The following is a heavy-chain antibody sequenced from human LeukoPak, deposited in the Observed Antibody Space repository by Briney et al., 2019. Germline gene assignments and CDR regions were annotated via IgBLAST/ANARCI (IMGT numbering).Heavy chain of an antibody. V-gene: IGHV2-5*01. J-gene: IGHJ4*02. CDR1: GFSLSTIGVG. D-gene: IGHD3-9*01. Sequence: SGPTLVNPTQTLTLTCTFSGFSLSTIGVGVGLIRQPPGKALEWLALIYWNDDKRYSPALKSRLTITKDTSKTQVVLTMSNMDPVDTAIYFRPQTAYDILTGYLNYFDYWGQGSLVTVSS. CDR3: PQTAYDILTGYLNYFDY. CDR2: IYWNDDK.